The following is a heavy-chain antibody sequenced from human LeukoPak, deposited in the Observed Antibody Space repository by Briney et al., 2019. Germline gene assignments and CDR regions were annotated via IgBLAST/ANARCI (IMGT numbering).Heavy chain of an antibody. CDR1: GFTFSTYA. V-gene: IGHV3-53*01. Sequence: PGGSLRLSCAASGFTFSTYAMSWVRQAPGKGLEWVSVIYSGGSTYYADSVKGRFTISRDNSKNTLYLQMNSLRAEDTAVYYCARDPGGYFDYWGQGTLVTVSS. CDR2: IYSGGST. CDR3: ARDPGGYFDY. D-gene: IGHD3-16*01. J-gene: IGHJ4*02.